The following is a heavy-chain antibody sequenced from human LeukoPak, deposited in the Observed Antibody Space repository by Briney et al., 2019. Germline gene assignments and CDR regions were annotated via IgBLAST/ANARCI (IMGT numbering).Heavy chain of an antibody. CDR2: IYYSGST. CDR3: AKVVVDCSSTSCPADYYYGMDV. V-gene: IGHV4-59*01. CDR1: GGSISSYY. Sequence: SETLSLTCSVSGGSISSYYWSWIRQPPGKGLEWIGYIYYSGSTNYNPSLKSRVTISVDTSKNQFSLKLSSVTAADTAVYYCAKVVVDCSSTSCPADYYYGMDVWGQGTTVTVSS. D-gene: IGHD2-2*01. J-gene: IGHJ6*02.